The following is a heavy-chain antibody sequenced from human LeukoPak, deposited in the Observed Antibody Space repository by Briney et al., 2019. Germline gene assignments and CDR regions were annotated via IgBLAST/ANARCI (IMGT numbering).Heavy chain of an antibody. V-gene: IGHV4-34*01. CDR2: INHSGST. CDR1: GGSFSGYY. CDR3: ARFTLYYYGSGSLNAYYFDY. Sequence: SETLSLTCAVSGGSFSGYYWSWIRQPPGKGLEWIGEINHSGSTNYNPSLKSRVTISVDTSKNQFSLKLSSVTAADTAVYYCARFTLYYYGSGSLNAYYFDYWGQGTLATVSS. J-gene: IGHJ4*02. D-gene: IGHD3-10*01.